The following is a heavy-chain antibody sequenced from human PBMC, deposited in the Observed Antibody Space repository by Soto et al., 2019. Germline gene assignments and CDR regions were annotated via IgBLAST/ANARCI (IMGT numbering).Heavy chain of an antibody. V-gene: IGHV4-34*01. CDR1: GGSFSNYY. CDR3: ARGRVFSHHYFGIDV. Sequence: SETLSLTCGVYGGSFSNYYWSWIRQPPGKGLEWIGEINHSGSTNYNPSLESRVSISVDTSKRQFSLKLYSVTAADTAVYYCARGRVFSHHYFGIDVWAQGTTVTVSS. J-gene: IGHJ6*02. D-gene: IGHD3-10*01. CDR2: INHSGST.